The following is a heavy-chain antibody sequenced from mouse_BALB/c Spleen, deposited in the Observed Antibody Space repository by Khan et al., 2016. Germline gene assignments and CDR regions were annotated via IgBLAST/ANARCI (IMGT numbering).Heavy chain of an antibody. J-gene: IGHJ4*01. D-gene: IGHD2-1*01. CDR3: PNNYFGNNEGNFFAMDY. V-gene: IGHV14-3*02. CDR1: GFNIKDTF. CDR2: IDPANGNT. Sequence: VQLQQSGAELVEPGASVKLSCTTSGFNIKDTFIHWVRQRPEQGLEWIGRIDPANGNTEYDPKFQDKATITADTSSNTAYLQLSSLTSEDTAVYYCPNNYFGNNEGNFFAMDYWGQGTSVTVSS.